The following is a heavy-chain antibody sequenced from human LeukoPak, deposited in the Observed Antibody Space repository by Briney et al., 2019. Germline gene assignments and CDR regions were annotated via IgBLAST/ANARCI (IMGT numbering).Heavy chain of an antibody. CDR3: ARDYWFFD. Sequence: PGGSLRLSCAASGFTFSGYSMNWVRQAPGKGLMWVSRINSDGSRTTYADSVKGRFTTSRDNARNSLYLQMNSLRDEDTAVYYCARDYWFFDWGQGTLVTVSS. V-gene: IGHV3-74*01. J-gene: IGHJ4*02. D-gene: IGHD3-3*01. CDR1: GFTFSGYS. CDR2: INSDGSRT.